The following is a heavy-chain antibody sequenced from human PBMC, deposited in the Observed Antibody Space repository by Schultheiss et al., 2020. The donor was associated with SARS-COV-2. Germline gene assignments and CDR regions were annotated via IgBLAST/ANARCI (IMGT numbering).Heavy chain of an antibody. V-gene: IGHV3-7*01. CDR3: ARGLRGAIFGGTARRFDP. Sequence: GGSLRLSCAASGFTFSSYWMNWVRQAPGKGLEWVANINQDGSEKYYLDSVKGRFTISRDNAKNSLYLQLNSLRAEDTAVFYCARGLRGAIFGGTARRFDPWGQGTLVTVSS. CDR2: INQDGSEK. D-gene: IGHD3-3*01. J-gene: IGHJ5*02. CDR1: GFTFSSYW.